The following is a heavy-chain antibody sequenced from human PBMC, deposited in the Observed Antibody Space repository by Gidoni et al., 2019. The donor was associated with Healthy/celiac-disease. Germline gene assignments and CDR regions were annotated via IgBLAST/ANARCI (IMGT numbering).Heavy chain of an antibody. CDR1: GFTFSSYA. CDR3: ARERAGELEPRGGYYYYGMDV. J-gene: IGHJ6*02. Sequence: QVQLVESGGGVFQPGRSLRLSCAAAGFTFSSYAMHWVRQAPGKGLEWVAVISYDGSNKYYADSVKGRFTISRDNSKNTLYLQMNSLRAEDTAVYYCARERAGELEPRGGYYYYGMDVWGQGTTVTVSS. D-gene: IGHD1-1*01. V-gene: IGHV3-30-3*01. CDR2: ISYDGSNK.